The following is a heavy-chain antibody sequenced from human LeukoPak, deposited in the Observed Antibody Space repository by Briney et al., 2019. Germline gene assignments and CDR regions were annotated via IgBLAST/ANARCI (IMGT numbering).Heavy chain of an antibody. CDR3: ARDSTLLQSNAFDI. J-gene: IGHJ3*02. D-gene: IGHD4-11*01. CDR2: ISSSSSYI. Sequence: GGFLRLSCAASGFTFSSYSMNWVRQAPGKGLEWVSSISSSSSYIYYADSVKGRFTISRDNAKNSLYLQMNSLRAEDTAVYYCARDSTLLQSNAFDIWGQGTMVTVSS. CDR1: GFTFSSYS. V-gene: IGHV3-21*01.